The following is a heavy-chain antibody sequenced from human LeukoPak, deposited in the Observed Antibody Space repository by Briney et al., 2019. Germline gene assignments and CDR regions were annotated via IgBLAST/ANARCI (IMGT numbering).Heavy chain of an antibody. CDR2: IHPRRCDT. D-gene: IGHD3-10*01. CDR3: ARDGDYGTGSYYRGCIDS. Sequence: ASVKVPCKTSGYSFPAFYIHWVRQAPGQGLEWMGWIHPRRCDTNYAQKFQDRVSMARDTSISTAYLDLSSLRSDDTAVYYCARDGDYGTGSYYRGCIDSWGQGTPVTVSP. CDR1: GYSFPAFY. V-gene: IGHV1-2*02. J-gene: IGHJ4*02.